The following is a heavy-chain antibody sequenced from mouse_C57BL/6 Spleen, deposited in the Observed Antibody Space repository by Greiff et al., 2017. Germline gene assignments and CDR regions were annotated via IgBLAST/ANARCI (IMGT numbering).Heavy chain of an antibody. D-gene: IGHD2-4*01. V-gene: IGHV5-4*01. CDR3: ARERITGAMDY. J-gene: IGHJ4*01. Sequence: EVQLVESGGGLVKPGGSLKLSCAASGFTFSSYAMSWVRQTPEKRLEWVATISDGGSYTYYTDNVKGRFTISRDNAENHLYLQMSHLKSEDTAMYYCARERITGAMDYWGQGTSVTVSS. CDR2: ISDGGSYT. CDR1: GFTFSSYA.